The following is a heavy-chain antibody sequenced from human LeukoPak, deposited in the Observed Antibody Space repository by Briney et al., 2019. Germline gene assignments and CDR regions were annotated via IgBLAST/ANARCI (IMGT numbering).Heavy chain of an antibody. CDR3: ARADFDWLFLTR. D-gene: IGHD3-9*01. CDR2: ISHSGSP. CDR1: GGSISSSSYY. V-gene: IGHV4-39*07. J-gene: IGHJ4*02. Sequence: SETLSLTCTVSGGSISSSSYYWGWIRQPPGKGLEWIGHISHSGSPYYNPSLKSRTSISLHTSKNEFSLNLNSVTAADTAVYHCARADFDWLFLTRWGQGALVTVSS.